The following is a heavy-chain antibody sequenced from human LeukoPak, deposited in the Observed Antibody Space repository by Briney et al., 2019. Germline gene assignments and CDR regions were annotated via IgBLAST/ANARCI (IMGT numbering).Heavy chain of an antibody. CDR1: GFTFDDYG. Sequence: GGSLRLSCAASGFTFDDYGMSWVRQAPGKGLEWVSGINWNGGSTGYADSVKGRFTISRDNAKNSLSLQMNSLRAEDTAVYSCARVSESEWYFDLWGRGTLVTVSS. J-gene: IGHJ2*01. CDR2: INWNGGST. D-gene: IGHD1-14*01. CDR3: ARVSESEWYFDL. V-gene: IGHV3-20*04.